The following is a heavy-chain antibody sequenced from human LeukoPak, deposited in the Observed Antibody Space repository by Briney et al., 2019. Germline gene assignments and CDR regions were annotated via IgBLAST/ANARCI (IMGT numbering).Heavy chain of an antibody. Sequence: PSETLSLTCAVYGGSFSGYYWSWIRQPPGKGLEWIGYIYYSGSTNYNPSLKSRVTISVDTSKNQFSLKLSSVTAADTAVYYCARVVDTAMVAFLPENAFDIWGQGTMVTVSS. J-gene: IGHJ3*02. CDR3: ARVVDTAMVAFLPENAFDI. D-gene: IGHD5-18*01. V-gene: IGHV4-59*01. CDR1: GGSFSGYY. CDR2: IYYSGST.